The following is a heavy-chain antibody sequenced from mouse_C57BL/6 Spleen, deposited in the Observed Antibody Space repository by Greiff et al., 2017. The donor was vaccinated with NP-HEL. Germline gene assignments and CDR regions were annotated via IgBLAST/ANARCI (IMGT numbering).Heavy chain of an antibody. J-gene: IGHJ2*01. CDR1: GFSFNTYA. V-gene: IGHV10-1*01. CDR2: IRSKSNNYAT. CDR3: VRHGPYYFDY. Sequence: VGGLVQPKGSLKLSCAASGFSFNTYAMNWVRQAPGKGLEWVARIRSKSNNYATYYADSVKDRFTISRDDSESMLYLQMNNLKTEDTAMYYCVRHGPYYFDYWGQGTTLTVSS.